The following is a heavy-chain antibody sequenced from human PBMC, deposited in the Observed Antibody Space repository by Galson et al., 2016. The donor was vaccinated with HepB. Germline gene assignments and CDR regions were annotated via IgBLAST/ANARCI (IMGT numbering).Heavy chain of an antibody. CDR2: ISAYNGNT. Sequence: SVKVSCKASGYTFTSYGISWVRQAPGQGLEWMGWISAYNGNTNYAQKPQGRVTMTTDTSTSTDYMELRSLRSGDTAVYYCARDVVVIAISYYYYGTDVRGQGTTVTVSS. D-gene: IGHD2-21*01. CDR1: GYTFTSYG. J-gene: IGHJ6*02. V-gene: IGHV1-18*01. CDR3: ARDVVVIAISYYYYGTDV.